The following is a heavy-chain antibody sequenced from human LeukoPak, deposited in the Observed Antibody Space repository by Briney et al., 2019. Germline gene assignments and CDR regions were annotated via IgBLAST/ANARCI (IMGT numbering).Heavy chain of an antibody. CDR1: GYTFTGYY. CDR2: INPNSGGT. V-gene: IGHV1-2*02. J-gene: IGHJ4*02. D-gene: IGHD3-3*01. CDR3: ARADYDFWSGSQDY. Sequence: ASVKVSCKASGYTFTGYYMHWVRQAPGQGLEWMGWINPNSGGTDYAQKFQGRVTMTRDTPISTAYMELSRLRSDDTAVYYCARADYDFWSGSQDYWGQGTLVTVSS.